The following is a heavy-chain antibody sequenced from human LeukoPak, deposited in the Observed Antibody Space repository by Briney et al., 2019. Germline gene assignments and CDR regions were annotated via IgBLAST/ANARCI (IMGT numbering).Heavy chain of an antibody. J-gene: IGHJ4*02. Sequence: SETLSLTCAVSGGSISSNSYYWGWIRQPPGTGLEWIGSIYYSGSTYYNPSLKSRFTISVDTSKNQFSLKLSSVTAADTAVYYCARTRYYYNSRSYGAPYYFDYWGQGTLVTVSS. CDR2: IYYSGST. D-gene: IGHD3-10*01. CDR1: GGSISSNSYY. CDR3: ARTRYYYNSRSYGAPYYFDY. V-gene: IGHV4-39*01.